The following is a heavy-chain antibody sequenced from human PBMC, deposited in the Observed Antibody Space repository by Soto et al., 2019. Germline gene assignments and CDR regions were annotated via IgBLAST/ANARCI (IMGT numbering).Heavy chain of an antibody. CDR2: IIPIFGTA. CDR3: ASNGESYYYYGMDV. D-gene: IGHD2-8*01. V-gene: IGHV1-69*12. CDR1: GGTFSSSA. J-gene: IGHJ6*02. Sequence: QVQLVQSGDEVKRPGSSVKVYCKASGGTFSSSAISWVRQAPGQGLEWMGGIIPIFGTAEYAQKFQGRVTITADESTSTDFMEVSSLRSEDTVVYYCASNGESYYYYGMDVWGQGTTVTVSS.